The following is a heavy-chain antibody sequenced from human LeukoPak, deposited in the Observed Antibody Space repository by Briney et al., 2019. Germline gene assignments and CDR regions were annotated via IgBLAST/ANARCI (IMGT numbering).Heavy chain of an antibody. Sequence: GGSLRLPCAASGFTFSSYWMSWVRQAPGKGLEWVANIKQDGSEKYYVDSVKGRFTISRDNAKNSLYLQMNSLRAEDTAVYYCARVWRYCSSTSCSQYYFDYWGQGTLVTVSS. CDR3: ARVWRYCSSTSCSQYYFDY. CDR2: IKQDGSEK. J-gene: IGHJ4*02. D-gene: IGHD2-2*01. V-gene: IGHV3-7*01. CDR1: GFTFSSYW.